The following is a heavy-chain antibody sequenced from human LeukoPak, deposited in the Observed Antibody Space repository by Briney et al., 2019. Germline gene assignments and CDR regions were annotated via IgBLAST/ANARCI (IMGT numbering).Heavy chain of an antibody. Sequence: GGSLRLSCAASGFTFSNYSMNWVRQAPGKGLEWVSYVIRSSSTIYYADSVKGRFTISRDNSKNTLYLQVNSLRAEDTAVYYCAKDPHLRGWFDPWGQGTLVTVSS. CDR2: VIRSSSTI. D-gene: IGHD3-10*01. J-gene: IGHJ5*02. CDR3: AKDPHLRGWFDP. V-gene: IGHV3-48*01. CDR1: GFTFSNYS.